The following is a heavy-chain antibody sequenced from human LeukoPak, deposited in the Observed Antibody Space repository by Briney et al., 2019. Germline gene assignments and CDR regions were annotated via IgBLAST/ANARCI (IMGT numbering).Heavy chain of an antibody. CDR1: GFTFSAYS. D-gene: IGHD1-1*01. J-gene: IGHJ4*02. Sequence: PGGSLRLSCAASGFTFSAYSLNWVRQAPGKGLEWISSISSTGDYIYYADSVRGRFSISRDNGKNSVYLQMNALTEEDTAVYYCARDQRLANFDYWGQGILVTVSS. V-gene: IGHV3-21*01. CDR2: ISSTGDYI. CDR3: ARDQRLANFDY.